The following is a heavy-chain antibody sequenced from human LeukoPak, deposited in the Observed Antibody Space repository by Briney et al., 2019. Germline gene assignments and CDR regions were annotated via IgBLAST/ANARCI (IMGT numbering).Heavy chain of an antibody. V-gene: IGHV3-48*04. Sequence: GGSLRLSCAASGFTFSSYSMNWVRQAPGKGLEWVSYISSSSSTIYYADSVKGRFTISRDNAKNSLYLQMNSLRAEDTAVYYCARVGTSDYDILTGPMGFDPWGQGTLVTVSS. CDR1: GFTFSSYS. J-gene: IGHJ5*02. D-gene: IGHD3-9*01. CDR2: ISSSSSTI. CDR3: ARVGTSDYDILTGPMGFDP.